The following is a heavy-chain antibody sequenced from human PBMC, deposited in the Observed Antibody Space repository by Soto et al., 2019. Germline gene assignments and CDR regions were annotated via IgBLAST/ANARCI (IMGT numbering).Heavy chain of an antibody. D-gene: IGHD2-2*01. Sequence: EVQLLESGGGLVQPGGSLRLSCAASGFTFSSYAMSWVRQAPGKGLEWVSAISGSGGSTYYADSVKGRFTISRDNSKNTLYLQMNSLRAEDTAVYYFAKYRACSSTSCYVKGTDYWGQGTLVTVSS. J-gene: IGHJ4*02. CDR1: GFTFSSYA. CDR3: AKYRACSSTSCYVKGTDY. V-gene: IGHV3-23*01. CDR2: ISGSGGST.